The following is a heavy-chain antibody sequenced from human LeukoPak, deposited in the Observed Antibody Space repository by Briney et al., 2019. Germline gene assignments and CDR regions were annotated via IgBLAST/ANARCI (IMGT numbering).Heavy chain of an antibody. D-gene: IGHD2-21*01. CDR2: INHGGST. CDR1: GENFSIYF. CDR3: ARPGLAYCGADCYSAEGYYFDY. V-gene: IGHV4-34*01. J-gene: IGHJ4*02. Sequence: SETLSLTCAVYGENFSIYFYSWIRQPPGKGLEWIGEINHGGSTSYNPSLKSRVTISVDTSKNQFSLRLSSVTAADTAMYYCARPGLAYCGADCYSAEGYYFDYWSQGTLVTVSS.